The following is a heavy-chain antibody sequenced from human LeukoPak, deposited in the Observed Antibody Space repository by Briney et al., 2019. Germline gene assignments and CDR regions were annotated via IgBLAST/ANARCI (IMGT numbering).Heavy chain of an antibody. Sequence: ASVKVSCKASGYTFTSYHINWVRQATGQGLEWMGWMNPNSGNTGYAQKFQGRVTMTRNTSISTAYMELSSLRSEDTAVYYCARGRLPGIAVVIWFDPWGQGTLVTVSS. CDR3: ARGRLPGIAVVIWFDP. CDR1: GYTFTSYH. V-gene: IGHV1-8*01. D-gene: IGHD6-19*01. J-gene: IGHJ5*02. CDR2: MNPNSGNT.